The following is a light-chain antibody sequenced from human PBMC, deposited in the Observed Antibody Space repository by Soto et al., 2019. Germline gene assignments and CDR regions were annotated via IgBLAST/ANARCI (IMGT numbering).Light chain of an antibody. J-gene: IGKJ3*01. Sequence: EIVLTQSPGTLSLSPGERATLSCRASQSVSPYLAWYQHKPGQAPRLLIYGASSRATGIPDRFSGSGSGTDFTLTISRLERGDFAVYYCQQYVSSPPVTFGPGTKVDIK. CDR3: QQYVSSPPVT. CDR1: QSVSPY. V-gene: IGKV3-20*01. CDR2: GAS.